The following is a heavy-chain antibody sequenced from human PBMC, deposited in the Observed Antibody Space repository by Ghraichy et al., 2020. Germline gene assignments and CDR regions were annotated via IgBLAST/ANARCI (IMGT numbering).Heavy chain of an antibody. Sequence: SETLSLTCTVSGGSISSYYWSWIRQPPGKGLEWIGYIYYSGSTNYNPSLKSRVTISVDTSKNQFSLKLSSVTAADTAVYYCARADGSDLYGSGSYAYYYYMDVWGKGTTVTVSS. J-gene: IGHJ6*03. V-gene: IGHV4-59*01. D-gene: IGHD3-10*01. CDR3: ARADGSDLYGSGSYAYYYYMDV. CDR1: GGSISSYY. CDR2: IYYSGST.